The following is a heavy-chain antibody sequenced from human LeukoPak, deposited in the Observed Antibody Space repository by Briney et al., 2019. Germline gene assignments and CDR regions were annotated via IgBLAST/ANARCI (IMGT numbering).Heavy chain of an antibody. CDR3: ARDPNGDYIGAFEF. CDR2: IIGSGGGT. Sequence: GGSLRLSCEASGFTFSRYALIWVRQAPGKGLEWVSAIIGSGGGTQYADSVKGRFTISRDNSKNTLHLQMNSLRAEDTAVYYCARDPNGDYIGAFEFWGQGTMVTVSS. CDR1: GFTFSRYA. J-gene: IGHJ3*01. V-gene: IGHV3-23*01. D-gene: IGHD4-17*01.